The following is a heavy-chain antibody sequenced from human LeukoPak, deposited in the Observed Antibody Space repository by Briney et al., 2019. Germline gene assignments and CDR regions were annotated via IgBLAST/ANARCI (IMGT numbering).Heavy chain of an antibody. V-gene: IGHV3-21*04. J-gene: IGHJ4*02. CDR2: IDPSSTYI. CDR3: ARSLVGTITLPDY. CDR1: GFTFRRYS. D-gene: IGHD5-12*01. Sequence: PGGSRRLSCAASGFTFRRYSMNWVRQAPGKGLEWVSAIDPSSTYIYYADSVKGRFTISRDNAENSLYLQMNSLRADDTAVYYCARSLVGTITLPDYWGQGTLVTVSS.